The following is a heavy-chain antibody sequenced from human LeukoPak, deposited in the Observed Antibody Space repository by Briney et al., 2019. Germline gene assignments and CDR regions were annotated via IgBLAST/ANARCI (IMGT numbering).Heavy chain of an antibody. V-gene: IGHV4-34*01. CDR3: ARVPRRKGTAYDY. CDR2: INHSGST. CDR1: GGSFSGYY. D-gene: IGHD1-1*01. J-gene: IGHJ4*02. Sequence: SEALSLTCAVYGGSFSGYYWSWIRQPPGKGLEWIGDINHSGSTNYNPSLMSRVTISADTSKNQFSLKLSSVTAADTAVYYCARVPRRKGTAYDYWGQGTLVTVSS.